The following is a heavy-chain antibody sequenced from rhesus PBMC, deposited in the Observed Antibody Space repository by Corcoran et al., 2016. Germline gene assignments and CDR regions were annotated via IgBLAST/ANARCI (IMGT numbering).Heavy chain of an antibody. CDR2: IYGSGGSI. V-gene: IGHV4S12*01. D-gene: IGHD3-3*01. J-gene: IGHJ1*01. Sequence: QVQLQESGPGVLKPSETLSLTCVVSGGTITSGYHYWSWIRQPPGKGLEWIGGIYGSGGSINACPSLKSRVTISKDTSKNQFSLELNSVTATDTAVYNCARGNFYFELWGRGALVTVSS. CDR1: GGTITSGYHY. CDR3: ARGNFYFEL.